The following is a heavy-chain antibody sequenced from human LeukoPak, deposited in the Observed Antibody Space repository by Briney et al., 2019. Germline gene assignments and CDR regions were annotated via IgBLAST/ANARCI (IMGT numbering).Heavy chain of an antibody. CDR3: ARGYSSSWYSQGYFDY. V-gene: IGHV4-59*01. D-gene: IGHD6-13*01. J-gene: IGHJ4*02. Sequence: SETLSLTCTVSGGSIGRYYWNWIRQPPGKGLEWIGYIYYSGTTNYNPSLKSRVTISIDTSKNQFSLELSSVTAADTAVYYCARGYSSSWYSQGYFDYWGQGTLVPVSS. CDR1: GGSIGRYY. CDR2: IYYSGTT.